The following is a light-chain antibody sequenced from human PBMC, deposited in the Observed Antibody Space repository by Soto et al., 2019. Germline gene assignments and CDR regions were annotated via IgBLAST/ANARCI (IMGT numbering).Light chain of an antibody. V-gene: IGKV1-5*03. Sequence: DIQMTQSPSTLSAPVGDRVIITCRASQSISSWLAWYQQKPGKAPKLLIYKASSLESGVPSRFSGSGSGTEFTLTISSLQPDDFATYYCQQYNSYRTFGQGTKVDIK. CDR3: QQYNSYRT. J-gene: IGKJ1*01. CDR2: KAS. CDR1: QSISSW.